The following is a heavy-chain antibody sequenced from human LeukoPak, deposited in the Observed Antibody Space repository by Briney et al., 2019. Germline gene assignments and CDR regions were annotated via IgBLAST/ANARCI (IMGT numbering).Heavy chain of an antibody. Sequence: GGSLRLSCAASGFMFSSYGMHWVRQAPGKGLEWVASIRFDGTNKDYTDFVKGRFTISRDNSKNTLYLDMNSLRADDTAVYYCATYRQVLLPFESWGQGTLVTVSS. CDR2: IRFDGTNK. J-gene: IGHJ4*02. V-gene: IGHV3-30*02. CDR1: GFMFSSYG. CDR3: ATYRQVLLPFES. D-gene: IGHD2-8*02.